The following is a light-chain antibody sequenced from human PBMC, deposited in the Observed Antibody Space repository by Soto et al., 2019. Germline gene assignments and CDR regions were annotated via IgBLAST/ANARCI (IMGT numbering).Light chain of an antibody. CDR2: TTS. J-gene: IGKJ4*01. V-gene: IGKV1-6*01. CDR3: QQHYNYPLS. Sequence: AIQMTQSPSSLSASVGDRVTITCRASQDISRALSWYQQKPGNAPKLLIYTTSNLLSGVPSRFSASGSDTEFTLTVSSLQPEDFATYYCQQHYNYPLSFGGGTKVDIK. CDR1: QDISRA.